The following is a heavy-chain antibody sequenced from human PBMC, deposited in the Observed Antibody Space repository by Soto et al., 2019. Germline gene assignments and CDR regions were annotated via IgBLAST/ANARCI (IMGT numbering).Heavy chain of an antibody. CDR3: ARQVIHCGGDSCTGMDV. CDR2: ISPGDSDT. D-gene: IGHD2-21*01. Sequence: PGESLKISCKASGYRINSYWIAWVRQMPGEGLEWMGMISPGDSDTRYSPSLQGQVTISVDKSIDTAYLQWSSLMASDTAFYYCARQVIHCGGDSCTGMDVWGQGTTVTVSS. CDR1: GYRINSYW. J-gene: IGHJ6*02. V-gene: IGHV5-51*01.